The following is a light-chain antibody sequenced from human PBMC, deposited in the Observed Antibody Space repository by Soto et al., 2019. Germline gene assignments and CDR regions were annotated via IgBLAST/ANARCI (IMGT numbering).Light chain of an antibody. CDR3: AAWDDSLNGVV. Sequence: QSVLTQPPSASGTPGQRVTISCSGSSSNIGSNTVNWYQQLPGTAPKLLICCNNQRPSGVPDRFSGSKSGTSASLAISGLQSEDEADYYCAAWDDSLNGVVFGGGTKLTVL. V-gene: IGLV1-44*01. CDR1: SSNIGSNT. J-gene: IGLJ2*01. CDR2: CNN.